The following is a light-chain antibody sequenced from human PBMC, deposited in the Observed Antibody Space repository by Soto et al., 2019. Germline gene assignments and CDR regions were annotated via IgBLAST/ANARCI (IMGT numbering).Light chain of an antibody. CDR1: QSVNSN. CDR2: GAS. Sequence: EIVMTRSPATLSVSPGERATLSCRASQSVNSNLAWYQQKPGQAPRLLIYGASTRATGIPARFSGSGSGTEFTLTISSLQSEDFAVYYCQQYNNWPPGVTFGGGTKVDIK. V-gene: IGKV3-15*01. CDR3: QQYNNWPPGVT. J-gene: IGKJ4*01.